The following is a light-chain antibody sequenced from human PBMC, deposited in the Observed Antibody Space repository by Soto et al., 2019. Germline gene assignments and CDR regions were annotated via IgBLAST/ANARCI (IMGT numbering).Light chain of an antibody. Sequence: EIILTQSPATLSFSPGERATLSCRASQSVDRSLGWYQEKPGQAPRLLVYHATHRATGIPARFSGSGSGTDFTLNIDSVEADDFAVYYCQHYKNWPPITFGQGTRLEIK. J-gene: IGKJ5*01. V-gene: IGKV3-11*01. CDR2: HAT. CDR3: QHYKNWPPIT. CDR1: QSVDRS.